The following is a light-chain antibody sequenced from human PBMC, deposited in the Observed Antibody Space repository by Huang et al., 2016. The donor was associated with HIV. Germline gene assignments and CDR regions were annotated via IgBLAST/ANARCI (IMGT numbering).Light chain of an antibody. CDR3: QQYNNWPRT. CDR2: DTS. J-gene: IGKJ2*01. CDR1: QYVSSN. V-gene: IGKV3-15*01. Sequence: EMVMTQSPATLSVSPGERATLSCRASQYVSSNLAWYQQKPGQAPRLLIYDTSTRVTDIPARCSGSGSGTEFTLTISSLQSEDFAVYYCQQYNNWPRTFGQGTKLEIK.